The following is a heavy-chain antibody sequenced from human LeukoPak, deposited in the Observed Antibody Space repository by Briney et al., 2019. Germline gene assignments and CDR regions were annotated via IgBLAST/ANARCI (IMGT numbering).Heavy chain of an antibody. CDR3: AKSSGPYYFDY. Sequence: GGSLRLPCAASGFTFNNYAMSWVRQAPGKGREWVSSISSSSSYIYYADSVKGRFTISRDNAKNSLYLQMNSPRAEDTAVYYCAKSSGPYYFDYWGQGTLVTVSS. V-gene: IGHV3-21*01. CDR1: GFTFNNYA. D-gene: IGHD6-19*01. J-gene: IGHJ4*02. CDR2: ISSSSSYI.